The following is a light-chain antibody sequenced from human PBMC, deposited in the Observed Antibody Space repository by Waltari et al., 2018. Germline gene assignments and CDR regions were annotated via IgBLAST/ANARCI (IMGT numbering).Light chain of an antibody. CDR2: RSN. V-gene: IGLV1-47*01. J-gene: IGLJ3*02. Sequence: QSVLTQPPSASGTPGQRVTLSSSGSNSNIGSNYVYWYQQLPGTAPKLLISRSNQRLSGVPDRFSASKSGTSASLAISGLRSEDEADYYCAAWDDSLSAWVFGGGTKLTVL. CDR3: AAWDDSLSAWV. CDR1: NSNIGSNY.